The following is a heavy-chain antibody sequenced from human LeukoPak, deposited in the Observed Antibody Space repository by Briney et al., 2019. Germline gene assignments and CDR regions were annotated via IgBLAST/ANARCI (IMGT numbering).Heavy chain of an antibody. J-gene: IGHJ4*02. D-gene: IGHD3-10*01. V-gene: IGHV3-23*01. CDR1: GFSFSSYA. CDR3: AEPLYFGSGRRDY. Sequence: GGSLRLSCAASGFSFSSYAMNWVRQAPGKGLEWVASISGAGGGTYYADSVKGRFTISRDNSKNTLYLQMNSLRAQVSAVYYYAEPLYFGSGRRDYWGQGTLHTLSS. CDR2: ISGAGGGT.